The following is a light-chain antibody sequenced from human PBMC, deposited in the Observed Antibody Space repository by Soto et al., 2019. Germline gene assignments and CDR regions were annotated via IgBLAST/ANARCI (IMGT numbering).Light chain of an antibody. J-gene: IGLJ2*01. CDR1: SSDVGGYDY. CDR3: SSYAGSNNVI. V-gene: IGLV2-8*01. CDR2: EVT. Sequence: QSVLTQPPSASGSPGQSVTISCTGTSSDVGGYDYVSWYQQHPGNAPKLVIYEVTQRPSGVPDRFSGSRSGNTASLTVSGLQPEDEADYYCSSYAGSNNVIFGGGTKVTVL.